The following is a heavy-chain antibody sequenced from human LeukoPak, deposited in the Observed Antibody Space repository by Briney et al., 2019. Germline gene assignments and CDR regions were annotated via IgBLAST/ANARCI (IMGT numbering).Heavy chain of an antibody. D-gene: IGHD6-19*01. CDR3: ARDPSGLDAFDI. V-gene: IGHV3-11*06. CDR1: GFTFSDYY. J-gene: IGHJ3*02. CDR2: ISSSSSYT. Sequence: GGSLRLSCAASGFTFSDYYMSWIRQAPGKGLEWVSYISSSSSYTNYADSVKGRFTISRDNAKNSLYLQMNSLRAEDTAVYYCARDPSGLDAFDIWGQGTMVTVSS.